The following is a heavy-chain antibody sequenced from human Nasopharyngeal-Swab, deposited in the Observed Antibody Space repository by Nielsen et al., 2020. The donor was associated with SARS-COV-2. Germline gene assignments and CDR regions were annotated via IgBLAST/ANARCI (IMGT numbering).Heavy chain of an antibody. CDR3: EGAGGH. V-gene: IGHV4-59*03. J-gene: IGHJ4*02. D-gene: IGHD3-10*01. Sequence: SETLSLTCTVSGGSMNGHWWSWIRQAPGKGLEWIAYINYRGSTDYNPSLKSQVTILLDMSRNQFSLELTSVTAADTAVYYCEGAGGHWGQGTLVTVSS. CDR2: INYRGST. CDR1: GGSMNGHW.